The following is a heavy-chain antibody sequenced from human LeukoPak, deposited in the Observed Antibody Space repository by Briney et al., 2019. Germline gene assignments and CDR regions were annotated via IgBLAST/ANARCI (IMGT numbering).Heavy chain of an antibody. Sequence: SETLSLTCSVAGGSIGNGDNYWGWIRQAPGKGLEWIGSIFFGGSTHYNPSLKSRATISVDTSKNQFSLKLTSVTAADAAMYYCARLLPTAAADTRGYFDYWGQGTVVTVSS. CDR1: GGSIGNGDNY. CDR3: ARLLPTAAADTRGYFDY. J-gene: IGHJ4*01. D-gene: IGHD6-25*01. CDR2: IFFGGST. V-gene: IGHV4-39*01.